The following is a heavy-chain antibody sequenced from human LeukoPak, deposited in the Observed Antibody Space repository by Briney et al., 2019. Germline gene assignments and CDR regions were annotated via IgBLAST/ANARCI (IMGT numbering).Heavy chain of an antibody. CDR2: IYYSGST. D-gene: IGHD2-2*01. Sequence: SETLSLTYTVSGGSISSGGYYWSWIRQHPGKGLEWIGYIYYSGSTYYNPSLKSRVTISVDTSKNQFSLKLSSVTAADTAVYYCARDPALGAFDIWGQGTMVTVSP. J-gene: IGHJ3*02. CDR1: GGSISSGGYY. CDR3: ARDPALGAFDI. V-gene: IGHV4-31*03.